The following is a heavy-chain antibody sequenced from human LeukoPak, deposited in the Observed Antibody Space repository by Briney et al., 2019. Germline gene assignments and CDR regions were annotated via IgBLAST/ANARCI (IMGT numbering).Heavy chain of an antibody. CDR3: AKVEGASKASVY. CDR1: GFTFSSYG. V-gene: IGHV3-23*01. Sequence: GGSLRLSCAASGFTFSSYGMHWVRQAPGKGLEWVSSISGSGGSTYYADSVKGRFTISRDNSKNTPYLQMYSLRAEDTAVYYCAKVEGASKASVYWGQGALVTVSS. CDR2: ISGSGGST. J-gene: IGHJ4*02. D-gene: IGHD1-1*01.